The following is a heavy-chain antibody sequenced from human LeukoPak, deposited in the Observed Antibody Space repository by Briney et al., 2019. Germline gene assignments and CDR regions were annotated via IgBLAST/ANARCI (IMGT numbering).Heavy chain of an antibody. V-gene: IGHV3-11*01. CDR1: GFTFGDYY. J-gene: IGHJ4*02. CDR2: ISNSGSGT. D-gene: IGHD2-8*01. CDR3: ARTMVRYYFDY. Sequence: AGGSLRLSCAASGFTFGDYYMSWIRQAPGKGLEWVSYISNSGSGTYNADSVKGRFIISRDNAKNSLYLQMNSLRAEDTAVYSCARTMVRYYFDYWGQGTLVTVSS.